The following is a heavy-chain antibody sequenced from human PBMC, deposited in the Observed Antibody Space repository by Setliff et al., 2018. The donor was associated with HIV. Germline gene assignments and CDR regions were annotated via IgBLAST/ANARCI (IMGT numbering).Heavy chain of an antibody. CDR1: GFTFSSSW. CDR2: IKPDGSEK. Sequence: GGSLRLSCAASGFTFSSSWMSWVRQAPGKGLEWVAKIKPDGSEKYYVDSVRGRFTISRDNAKSSLYLQMNSLRAEDTAVYYCARDAAAPAAIEGAFDIWGQGTMVTVSS. J-gene: IGHJ3*02. CDR3: ARDAAAPAAIEGAFDI. V-gene: IGHV3-7*01. D-gene: IGHD2-2*02.